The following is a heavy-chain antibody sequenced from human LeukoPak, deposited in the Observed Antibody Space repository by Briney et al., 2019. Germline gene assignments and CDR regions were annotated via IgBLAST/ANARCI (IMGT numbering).Heavy chain of an antibody. CDR3: ARRHKGNWGSSWFDP. CDR1: GDSITNGRSY. V-gene: IGHV4-39*01. D-gene: IGHD7-27*01. CDR2: IYNGGRT. Sequence: SETLSLTCTVSGDSITNGRSYWGWIRQSPGKDLEWIGTIYNGGRTYDNPSLKSRLSLSVDTSKNQFSLRLSALTAADTAVYYCARRHKGNWGSSWFDPWGPGTQVIVSS. J-gene: IGHJ5*02.